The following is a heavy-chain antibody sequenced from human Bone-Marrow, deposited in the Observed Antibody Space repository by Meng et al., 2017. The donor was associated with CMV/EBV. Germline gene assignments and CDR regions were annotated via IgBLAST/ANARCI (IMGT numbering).Heavy chain of an antibody. J-gene: IGHJ4*02. V-gene: IGHV1-69*05. CDR3: AREQYYFDY. CDR2: IIPIFGTA. CDR1: GYTFTGYY. Sequence: SVKVSCKASGYTFTGYYMHWVRQAPGQGLEWMGGIIPIFGTANYAQKFQGRVTITTDESTSTAYMELSSLRSEDTAVYYCAREQYYFDYWGQGTLVTVSS. D-gene: IGHD4-11*01.